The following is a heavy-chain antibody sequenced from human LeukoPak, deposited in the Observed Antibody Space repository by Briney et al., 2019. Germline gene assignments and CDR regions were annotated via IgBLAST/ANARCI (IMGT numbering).Heavy chain of an antibody. Sequence: SVKVSCKASGGTFSSYAISWVRQAPGQGLEWMGGIVPIFGTTSYAQNFQGRVTITADESTSTVYMDLSSLTSEDTAVYFCARVGGYSFAYMFDFWGQGTLVTVSS. CDR1: GGTFSSYA. CDR3: ARVGGYSFAYMFDF. J-gene: IGHJ4*02. D-gene: IGHD5-18*01. CDR2: IVPIFGTT. V-gene: IGHV1-69*13.